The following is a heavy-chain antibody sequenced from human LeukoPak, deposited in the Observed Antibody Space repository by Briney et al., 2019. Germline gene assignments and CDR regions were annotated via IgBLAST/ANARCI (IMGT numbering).Heavy chain of an antibody. Sequence: PGGSLRLSCAASGFTFSSYWMSWVRQAPGKGLEWVANIKQDGSEKYYVDSVKGRFTISRDNAKNSLYLQMNSLRAEDTAVYYCARVLREWLLFGWFDPWGQGTLVTVSS. D-gene: IGHD3-3*01. CDR2: IKQDGSEK. V-gene: IGHV3-7*01. J-gene: IGHJ5*02. CDR1: GFTFSSYW. CDR3: ARVLREWLLFGWFDP.